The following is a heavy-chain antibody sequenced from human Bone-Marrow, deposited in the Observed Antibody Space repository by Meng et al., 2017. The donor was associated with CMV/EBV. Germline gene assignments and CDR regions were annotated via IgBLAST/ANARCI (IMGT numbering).Heavy chain of an antibody. CDR3: ASQIVVVPAAMRDYYYCMDF. V-gene: IGHV1-2*02. CDR2: SNPNSGGT. J-gene: IGHJ6*01. CDR1: GYTFTGYY. D-gene: IGHD2-2*01. Sequence: ASVQVFCKASGYTFTGYYMHWVRQAPGQGLEWIGWSNPNSGGTNYAQKFQGRVTMTRETSISTAYMELSRFRSEDTAVYYCASQIVVVPAAMRDYYYCMDFWGQGTTVTVSS.